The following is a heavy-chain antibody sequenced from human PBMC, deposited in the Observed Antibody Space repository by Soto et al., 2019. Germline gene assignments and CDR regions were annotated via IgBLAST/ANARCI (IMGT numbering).Heavy chain of an antibody. D-gene: IGHD5-12*01. CDR1: GYTFTTYW. V-gene: IGHV5-51*01. CDR3: ARQNYAGYGGYDSAFDT. Sequence: GESLKLSFQGSGYTFTTYWVGWVRQRPGKGLDWMGNIYPGDSDVKYSPSFQGQVTISVDKSISTAYLQWNSLKASDTAVYYCARQNYAGYGGYDSAFDTWGQGTLVTVSS. CDR2: IYPGDSDV. J-gene: IGHJ4*02.